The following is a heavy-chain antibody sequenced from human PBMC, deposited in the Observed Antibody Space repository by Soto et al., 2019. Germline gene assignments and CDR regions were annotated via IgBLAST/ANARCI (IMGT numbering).Heavy chain of an antibody. J-gene: IGHJ4*02. Sequence: SETPXLTCAVYDGSISSCGYSWSWIRQPPGKGLEWIGYIYHSGSTYYNPSLKSRVTISVDRSKNQFSLRLSSVTAADTAVYYCARVQDYWGQGTLVTVSS. D-gene: IGHD1-1*01. CDR1: DGSISSCGYS. CDR2: IYHSGST. CDR3: ARVQDY. V-gene: IGHV4-30-2*01.